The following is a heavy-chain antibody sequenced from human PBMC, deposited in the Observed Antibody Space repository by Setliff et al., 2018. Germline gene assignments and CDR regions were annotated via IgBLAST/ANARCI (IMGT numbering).Heavy chain of an antibody. J-gene: IGHJ6*02. V-gene: IGHV3-48*03. CDR1: GFTFSRYG. Sequence: GGSLRLSCAASGFTFSRYGMYWVRQAPGKGLEWVSKTHRDGITVYSDSVKGRFAISRDFATNSLHPQMTSLSAEDTAVYYCARRLPYFGMDVWGQGTTVTVSS. D-gene: IGHD2-15*01. CDR3: ARRLPYFGMDV. CDR2: THRDGITV.